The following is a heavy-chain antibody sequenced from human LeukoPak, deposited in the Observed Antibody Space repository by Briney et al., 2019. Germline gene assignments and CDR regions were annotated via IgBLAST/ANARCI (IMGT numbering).Heavy chain of an antibody. D-gene: IGHD3-16*02. CDR1: GFSFASYG. J-gene: IGHJ4*02. V-gene: IGHV3-33*01. CDR3: ARDYRYDY. CDR2: IRYDGSTQ. Sequence: PGGSLRLSCAASGFSFASYGMHWVRQAPGKGLEWVAVIRYDGSTQYYGDSMKGRFTISRDNSKKILYLQMSSLRAEDTAMYYCARDYRYDYWGQGTLVTVSS.